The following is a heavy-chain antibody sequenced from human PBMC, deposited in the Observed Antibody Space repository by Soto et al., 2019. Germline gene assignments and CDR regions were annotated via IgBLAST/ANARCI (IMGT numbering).Heavy chain of an antibody. CDR3: ARISSSCSRCDDY. V-gene: IGHV3-48*03. J-gene: IGHJ4*02. Sequence: EVQLVESGGGLVQPGGSLRLSCAASGFTFSSYEMNWVRQAPVKGLEWVSYISSSGSTIYYADSVKGRFTISRDNAKNSLYLQMNSLRAEDTAVYYCARISSSCSRCDDYWGQGTLVTVSS. CDR2: ISSSGSTI. D-gene: IGHD6-13*01. CDR1: GFTFSSYE.